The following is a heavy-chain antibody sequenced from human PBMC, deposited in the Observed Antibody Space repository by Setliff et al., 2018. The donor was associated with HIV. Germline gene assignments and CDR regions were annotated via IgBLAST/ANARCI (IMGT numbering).Heavy chain of an antibody. CDR3: AKDHATSSWFTALLDY. D-gene: IGHD6-13*01. V-gene: IGHV3-48*01. J-gene: IGHJ4*02. CDR2: ISSSSRTR. CDR1: GFTLSIYS. Sequence: GGSLRLSCAASGFTLSIYSMKWVRQAPGKGLEWVSYISSSSRTRYYGDSVKGRFTVSRDNAKNSLYLQMNSLRAEDTAVYYCAKDHATSSWFTALLDYWGQGALVTVSS.